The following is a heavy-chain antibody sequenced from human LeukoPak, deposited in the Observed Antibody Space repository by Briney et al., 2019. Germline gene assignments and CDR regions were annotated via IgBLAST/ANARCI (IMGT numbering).Heavy chain of an antibody. Sequence: GGSLRLPCAASGFTFSSYGMHWVRQAPGKGLEWVAVISYDGSNKYYADSVKGRFTIPRDNSKNTLYLQMNSLRAEDTAVYYCAKAGGFPYGMDVWGQGTTVTVSS. CDR2: ISYDGSNK. V-gene: IGHV3-30*18. J-gene: IGHJ6*02. CDR3: AKAGGFPYGMDV. CDR1: GFTFSSYG.